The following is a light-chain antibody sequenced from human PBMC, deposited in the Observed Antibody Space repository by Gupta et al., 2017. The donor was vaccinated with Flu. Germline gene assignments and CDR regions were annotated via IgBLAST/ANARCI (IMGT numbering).Light chain of an antibody. Sequence: SYELAQPPSVSVSPGQTDSVTCSGDKLGDKFVSWYQQKPGQSPVVVIYDDNRRPSGIPERLSGSNSGNTATLTISGTLAVDEADYFCQAWDDSTVVFGGGTKLTVL. CDR3: QAWDDSTVV. V-gene: IGLV3-1*01. CDR2: DDN. J-gene: IGLJ2*01. CDR1: KLGDKF.